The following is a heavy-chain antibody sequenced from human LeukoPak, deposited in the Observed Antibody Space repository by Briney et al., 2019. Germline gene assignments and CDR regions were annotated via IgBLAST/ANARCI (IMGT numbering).Heavy chain of an antibody. CDR3: ARGSFDWLLREKRYYFDY. J-gene: IGHJ4*02. D-gene: IGHD3-9*01. CDR2: INWNGGST. CDR1: GFTFDDYG. V-gene: IGHV3-20*04. Sequence: PGGSLRLSCAASGFTFDDYGMSWVRQAPGKGLEWVSGINWNGGSTGYADSVKGRFTISRDNAKNSLYLQMNSLRAEDTAVYYCARGSFDWLLREKRYYFDYWGQGTLVTVSS.